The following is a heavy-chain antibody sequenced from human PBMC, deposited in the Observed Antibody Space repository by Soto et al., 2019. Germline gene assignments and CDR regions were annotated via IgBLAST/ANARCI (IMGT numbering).Heavy chain of an antibody. CDR2: IYHSGST. D-gene: IGHD1-26*01. J-gene: IGHJ4*02. CDR1: GHSISRGFY. CDR3: ARSRYSYSARFFHK. Sequence: WETLSLTCAVSGHSISRGFYYWGWIRQPPGKGLEWIGSIYHSGSTYYNPSLKSRVSLSVDTSKNQLSLKQSCVTAADMAFYGGARSRYSYSARFFHKRGQGSRVTVSS. V-gene: IGHV4-38-2*01.